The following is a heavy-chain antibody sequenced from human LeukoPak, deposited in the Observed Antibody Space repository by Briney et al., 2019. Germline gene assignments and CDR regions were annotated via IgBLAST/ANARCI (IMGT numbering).Heavy chain of an antibody. J-gene: IGHJ4*02. Sequence: GGSLRLSCAASGFSFSSYAMSWVRQAPGKGLEWVSGISGSGGSTHYADSVKGRFTISGDNAKNSLYLQMNSLRVEDTAVYYCARDHNYAFDNWGQGTLVTVSS. V-gene: IGHV3-23*01. D-gene: IGHD1-1*01. CDR2: ISGSGGST. CDR3: ARDHNYAFDN. CDR1: GFSFSSYA.